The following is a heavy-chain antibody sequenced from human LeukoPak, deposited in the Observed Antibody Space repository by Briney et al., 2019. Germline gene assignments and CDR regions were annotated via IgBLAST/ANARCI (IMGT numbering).Heavy chain of an antibody. CDR3: ARHGVATMKRVDV. V-gene: IGHV4-59*08. D-gene: IGHD5-24*01. CDR2: IYYSGRT. Sequence: SETLSLTCTVSGGSISSYYWSWIRQPPGKGLEGIGYIYYSGRTYYNPSLKSRATMSVDTSKDQFSLKLTSVIAADTAVYYCARHGVATMKRVDVWGKGTSVTVSS. J-gene: IGHJ6*04. CDR1: GGSISSYY.